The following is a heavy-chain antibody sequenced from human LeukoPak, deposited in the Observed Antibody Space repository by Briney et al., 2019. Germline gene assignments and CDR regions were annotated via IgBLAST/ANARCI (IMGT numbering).Heavy chain of an antibody. J-gene: IGHJ4*02. D-gene: IGHD3-16*02. CDR3: AKDNRDRYIDY. Sequence: GGSLRLSCAASGFTFNNFGMHWVRQAPGKGLEWVTFIQYNGNNKYYADSVKGRFTISRDNSKNTLYLQMNSLRAEDTAVYYCAKDNRDRYIDYWGQGTLVTVSS. CDR1: GFTFNNFG. CDR2: IQYNGNNK. V-gene: IGHV3-30*02.